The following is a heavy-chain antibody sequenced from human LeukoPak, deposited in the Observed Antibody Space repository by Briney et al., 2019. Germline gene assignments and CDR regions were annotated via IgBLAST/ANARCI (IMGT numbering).Heavy chain of an antibody. Sequence: PSETLSLTCTVSGGSISTYYWSWIRQPPGKGLEWIGYIYYSGNTNYNPSLKSRVTISVDTSKNQFSLKLSSVTAADTAVYYCARLLYDCSSTNCYAYFDYWGQGTLVTVSS. CDR1: GGSISTYY. CDR3: ARLLYDCSSTNCYAYFDY. V-gene: IGHV4-59*08. D-gene: IGHD2-2*01. CDR2: IYYSGNT. J-gene: IGHJ4*02.